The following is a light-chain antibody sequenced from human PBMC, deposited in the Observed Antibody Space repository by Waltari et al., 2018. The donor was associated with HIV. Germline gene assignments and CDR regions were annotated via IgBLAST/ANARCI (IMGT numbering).Light chain of an antibody. V-gene: IGLV1-44*01. CDR2: NND. CDR3: ATWDNSLTGHWV. J-gene: IGLJ3*02. Sequence: QSVLTQPPSASGTPGQRVTISCSGSSSNIGSDAVNWYQQVPGTAPKLLLDNNDQRPSGVPARFSGSKSGTSASLAISGLQSEDEADYYCATWDNSLTGHWVFGGGTKLTVL. CDR1: SSNIGSDA.